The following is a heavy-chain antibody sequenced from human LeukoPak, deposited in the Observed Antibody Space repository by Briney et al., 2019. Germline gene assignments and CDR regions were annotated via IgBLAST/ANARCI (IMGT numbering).Heavy chain of an antibody. J-gene: IGHJ3*02. V-gene: IGHV3-74*01. D-gene: IGHD2-15*01. CDR3: SRGGYSHAFDI. CDR2: INWDGSVT. CDR1: GFTFSGFY. Sequence: GSLLLSCVASGFTFSGFYIHWVRPAPGKGVVWVSHINWDGSVTTYADSVRGRFTISRDNAKNTLYLQMDSLRAEDTAVYYCSRGGYSHAFDIWGQGTVVTVS.